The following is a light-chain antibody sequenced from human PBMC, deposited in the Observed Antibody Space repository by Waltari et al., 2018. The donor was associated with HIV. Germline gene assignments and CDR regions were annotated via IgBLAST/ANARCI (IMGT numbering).Light chain of an antibody. Sequence: QSVLTQPPSVSGAPGQRVTISCTGSSPTIGAGYGVHWYQRLPGAAPQSLIYTTIIRPSGAPDRCSGSRSGPSASLAITGLQADDEGDYYCQSYDISLSVIFGGGTKLTVL. CDR2: TTI. V-gene: IGLV1-40*01. CDR1: SPTIGAGYG. CDR3: QSYDISLSVI. J-gene: IGLJ2*01.